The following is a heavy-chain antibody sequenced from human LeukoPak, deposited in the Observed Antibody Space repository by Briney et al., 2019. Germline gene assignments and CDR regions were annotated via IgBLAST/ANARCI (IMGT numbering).Heavy chain of an antibody. D-gene: IGHD1-7*01. Sequence: SETLSLTCTVSGGSISSGGFYWSWISQHPGKGLEWIGCIFYSGSTYYNPSLKSRVSISVDTPKNQFSLKLSSVTAADTAMYYCARALLNWNYDYWGQGTLVTVSS. CDR1: GGSISSGGFY. CDR2: IFYSGST. J-gene: IGHJ4*02. CDR3: ARALLNWNYDY. V-gene: IGHV4-31*03.